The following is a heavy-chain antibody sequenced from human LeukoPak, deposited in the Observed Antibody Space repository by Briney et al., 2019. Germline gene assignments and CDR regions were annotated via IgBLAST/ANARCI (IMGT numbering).Heavy chain of an antibody. CDR2: ISHDGTTK. V-gene: IGHV3-30-3*01. CDR1: GFTFSTYA. Sequence: PGGSLRLSCAASGFTFSTYAMHWVRQAPGKGLEWVAVISHDGTTKYHADSVKGRFTISRDNSKNTLYLQMNTLRAEDTAVYYCARVRIVGATYDAFDTWGQGTMVTVSS. D-gene: IGHD1-26*01. CDR3: ARVRIVGATYDAFDT. J-gene: IGHJ3*02.